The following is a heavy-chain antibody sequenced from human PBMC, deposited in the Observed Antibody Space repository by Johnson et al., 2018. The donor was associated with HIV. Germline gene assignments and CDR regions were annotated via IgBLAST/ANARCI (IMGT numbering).Heavy chain of an antibody. CDR3: ARPQGTGDAFDI. CDR2: TRNKANSYTT. V-gene: IGHV3-72*01. D-gene: IGHD1-1*01. CDR1: GFTFSDHY. J-gene: IGHJ3*02. Sequence: VQLVESGGGLVKPGGSLRLSCAASGFTFSDHYMDWVRQAPGKGLEWVGRTRNKANSYTTEYAASGKGRFTISRDNSKYTLYLQMNSLRAEDTAVYYCARPQGTGDAFDIWGQGTMVTVSS.